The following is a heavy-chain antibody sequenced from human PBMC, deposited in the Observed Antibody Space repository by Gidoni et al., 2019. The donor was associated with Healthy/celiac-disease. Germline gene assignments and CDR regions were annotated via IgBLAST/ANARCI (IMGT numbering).Heavy chain of an antibody. J-gene: IGHJ3*02. D-gene: IGHD3-10*01. CDR2: IYTSGST. CDR1: GGSISSCSYY. Sequence: QVQLQESGPGLVMPSQTLSLTCTVSGGSISSCSYYWSWIRQPAGKGLEWIGRIYTSGSTNYNPSLKSRVTISVDTSKNQFSLKLSSVTAADTAVYYCAREWFGELLSGGNDAFDIWGQGTMVTVSS. V-gene: IGHV4-61*02. CDR3: AREWFGELLSGGNDAFDI.